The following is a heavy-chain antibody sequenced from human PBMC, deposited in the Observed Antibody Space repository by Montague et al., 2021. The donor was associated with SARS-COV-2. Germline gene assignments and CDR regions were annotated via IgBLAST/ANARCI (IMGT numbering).Heavy chain of an antibody. V-gene: IGHV4-31*03. CDR3: ARNRGWGSRGAGYIDL. CDR1: GGSISGDNYY. CDR2: IYYTGST. J-gene: IGHJ2*01. D-gene: IGHD7-27*01. Sequence: TRSLTCTVSGGSISGDNYYWTWIRQHPGKGLEWIAYIYYTGSTYYNPSLQGRLRTSLDTSKNQFSLTLTSVTPADTAIYYCARNRGWGSRGAGYIDLWGRGTLVTVSS.